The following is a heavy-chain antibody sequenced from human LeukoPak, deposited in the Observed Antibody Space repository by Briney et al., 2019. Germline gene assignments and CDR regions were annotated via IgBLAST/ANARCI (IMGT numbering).Heavy chain of an antibody. J-gene: IGHJ4*02. Sequence: SETLSLTCAVYGGSFSGYYWSWIRQPPGKGLEWIGEINHSGSTNYNPSLKSRVTISVDTSKNQFSLKLSSVTAADTAVYYCARGPRGVRGVRYFDYWGQGTLVTVSS. CDR1: GGSFSGYY. D-gene: IGHD3-10*01. CDR3: ARGPRGVRGVRYFDY. CDR2: INHSGST. V-gene: IGHV4-34*01.